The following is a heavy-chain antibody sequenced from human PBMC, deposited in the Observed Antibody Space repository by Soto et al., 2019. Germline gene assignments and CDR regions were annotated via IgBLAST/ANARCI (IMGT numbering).Heavy chain of an antibody. Sequence: QVQLVQSGAEVKKPGSSVKVSCKASGGTFSSYTISWVRQAPGQGLEWMGRIIPILGIANYAQKFQGRVTTTADKSTSTAYMELSSLKSEDTAVYYWARARYYSYGMDVWGQGTTVTVSS. CDR3: ARARYYSYGMDV. J-gene: IGHJ6*02. CDR1: GGTFSSYT. CDR2: IIPILGIA. V-gene: IGHV1-69*02.